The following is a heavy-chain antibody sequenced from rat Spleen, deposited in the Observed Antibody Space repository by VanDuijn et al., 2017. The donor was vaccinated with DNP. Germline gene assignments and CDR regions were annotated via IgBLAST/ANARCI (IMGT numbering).Heavy chain of an antibody. CDR3: TRMGLGSLYFDY. V-gene: IGHV5-46*01. Sequence: DVQLVESGGGLLQPGRSLKLSCTASGFTFSSFPMAWVRQAPTKGLEWVAAISPSGSRTLYRVSVKGRFTISRENAKRTLYLQMDSLRSEDTATYYCTRMGLGSLYFDYWGQGVMVTVSS. CDR2: ISPSGSRT. CDR1: GFTFSSFP. J-gene: IGHJ2*01. D-gene: IGHD5-1*01.